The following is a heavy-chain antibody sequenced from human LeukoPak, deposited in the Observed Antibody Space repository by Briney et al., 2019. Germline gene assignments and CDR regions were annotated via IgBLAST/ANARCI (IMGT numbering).Heavy chain of an antibody. D-gene: IGHD3-22*01. CDR3: AMRKPYDSSGPFDY. CDR2: TSAYNDKT. Sequence: SVKVSCKASGYTFTTYGISWVRQAPGQGLEGMGWTSAYNDKTKYAQKLEGRVTMTTDTSTSTAYMEMRSLRSDDTAVYYCAMRKPYDSSGPFDYWGQGTLVTVSS. V-gene: IGHV1-18*01. CDR1: GYTFTTYG. J-gene: IGHJ4*02.